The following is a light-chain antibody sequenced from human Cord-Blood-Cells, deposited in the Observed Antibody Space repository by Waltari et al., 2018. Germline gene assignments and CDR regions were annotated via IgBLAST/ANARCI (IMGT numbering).Light chain of an antibody. CDR3: SSYTSSSTPVV. CDR1: SSDVGGYNY. V-gene: IGLV2-14*01. Sequence: QSALTQPASVSGSPGQSITISCTGTSSDVGGYNYVSWYQQHPGKAPKLMIYDVCNRPSGVSNRFSGSKSGNTASLTISGLQAEDEADYYCSSYTSSSTPVVFGGWTKLTVL. J-gene: IGLJ2*01. CDR2: DVC.